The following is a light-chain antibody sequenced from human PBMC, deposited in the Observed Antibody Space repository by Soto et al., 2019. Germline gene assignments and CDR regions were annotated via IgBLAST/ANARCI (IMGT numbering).Light chain of an antibody. J-gene: IGKJ2*01. CDR2: DAS. CDR1: QSISSH. V-gene: IGKV1-5*01. CDR3: QQYSSNFYT. Sequence: DIQMTQSPSTLSASVGDRVTITCRASQSISSHLAWYQQKPGKAPEVLIYDASTLESGVSSGFSGSGSGTKFTLTISNLQPDDFATYFCQQYSSNFYTFGQGTKVDIK.